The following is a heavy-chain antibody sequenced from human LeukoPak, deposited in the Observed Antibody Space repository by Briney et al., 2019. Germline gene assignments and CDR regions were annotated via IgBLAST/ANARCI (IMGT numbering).Heavy chain of an antibody. Sequence: GESLKISCKGSGYTFYNYWIGWVRQMPGKGLEWIGIIYPIDSDARYSPSFQGQVTFSVDTSIGTAYLQWSSLKASDTAMYYCARHQSHVVSEAFDYWGQGTLVTVSS. CDR2: IYPIDSDA. V-gene: IGHV5-51*01. J-gene: IGHJ4*02. D-gene: IGHD2-15*01. CDR1: GYTFYNYW. CDR3: ARHQSHVVSEAFDY.